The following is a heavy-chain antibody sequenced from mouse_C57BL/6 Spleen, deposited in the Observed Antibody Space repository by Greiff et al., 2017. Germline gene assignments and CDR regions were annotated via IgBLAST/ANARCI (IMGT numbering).Heavy chain of an antibody. CDR3: ARTGTRYYAMDY. D-gene: IGHD4-1*01. J-gene: IGHJ4*01. Sequence: QVQLQQPGAELVRPGTSVKLSCKASGYTFTSYWMHWVKQRPGQGLEWIGVIDPSDSYTNYNQKFKGKATLTVDTSSSTAYMQLSSLTSEDSAVYYCARTGTRYYAMDYWGQGTSVTVSS. V-gene: IGHV1-59*01. CDR1: GYTFTSYW. CDR2: IDPSDSYT.